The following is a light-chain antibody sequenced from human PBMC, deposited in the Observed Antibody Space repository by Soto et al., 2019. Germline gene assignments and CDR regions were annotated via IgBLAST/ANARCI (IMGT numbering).Light chain of an antibody. CDR1: TGHSSYS. CDR2: LEGSGSS. Sequence: QPVLTQSSSASASLGSSVKLTCALSTGHSSYSIAWHQQRPGKAPRYLMYLEGSGSSNRESGVPDRFSGSSSGADRYLSISNLQSEDEADYYCETWDTNTRVFGGGTKLTVL. V-gene: IGLV4-60*03. J-gene: IGLJ3*02. CDR3: ETWDTNTRV.